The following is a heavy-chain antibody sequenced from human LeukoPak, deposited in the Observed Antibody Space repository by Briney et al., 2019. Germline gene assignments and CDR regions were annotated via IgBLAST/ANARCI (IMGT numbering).Heavy chain of an antibody. V-gene: IGHV1-69*13. CDR3: AREGGIGARYYYMDV. CDR1: GGTFSSYA. Sequence: SVKVSCKASGGTFSSYAISWVRQAPGQGLEWMGGIIPIFGTANYAQKFQGRVTITADESTSTAYMELSSLRSEDTAVYYCAREGGIGARYYYMDVWGKGTTVTVSS. D-gene: IGHD3-16*01. CDR2: IIPIFGTA. J-gene: IGHJ6*03.